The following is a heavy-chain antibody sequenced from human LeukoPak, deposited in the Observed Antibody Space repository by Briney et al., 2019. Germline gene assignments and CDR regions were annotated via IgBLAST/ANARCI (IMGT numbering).Heavy chain of an antibody. D-gene: IGHD3-22*01. J-gene: IGHJ3*02. CDR2: ISSISSSYI. V-gene: IGHV3-21*04. CDR1: GFTFNNYN. CDR3: AKSMYGGSSGYQPQAAFDI. Sequence: GGSLRLSCAASGFTFNNYNMNWVRQAPGKGLEWVSSISSISSSYIYYADSVKGRFTISRDNAKNSLYLQMNSLRAEDMALYYCAKSMYGGSSGYQPQAAFDIWGQGTMVTVSS.